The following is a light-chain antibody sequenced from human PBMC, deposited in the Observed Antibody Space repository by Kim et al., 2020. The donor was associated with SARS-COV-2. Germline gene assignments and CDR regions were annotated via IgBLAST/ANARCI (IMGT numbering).Light chain of an antibody. V-gene: IGKV1-39*01. CDR2: AAS. CDR3: QQSYSTHLAYN. Sequence: DIQMTQSPSSLSASVGDRVTITCRASQSISSYLNWYQQKPGKAPKLLIYAASSLQSGVPSMFSGSGSGTDFTLTISSLQPEDFATYYCQQSYSTHLAYNFGQGTKLEI. CDR1: QSISSY. J-gene: IGKJ2*01.